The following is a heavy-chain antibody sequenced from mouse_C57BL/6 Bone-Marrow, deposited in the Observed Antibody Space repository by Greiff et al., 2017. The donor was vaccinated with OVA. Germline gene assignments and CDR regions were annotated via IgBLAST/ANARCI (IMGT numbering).Heavy chain of an antibody. V-gene: IGHV1-26*01. CDR1: GYTFTDYY. Sequence: EVQLQQSGPELVKPGASVKISCKASGYTFTDYYMNWVKQSHGKSLEWIGDINPNNGGTSYNQKFKGKATLTVDKSSSTAYMELRSLTSEDSAVYYGYYYGSSQDYWYFDVWGTGTTVTVSS. D-gene: IGHD1-1*01. J-gene: IGHJ1*03. CDR3: YYYGSSQDYWYFDV. CDR2: INPNNGGT.